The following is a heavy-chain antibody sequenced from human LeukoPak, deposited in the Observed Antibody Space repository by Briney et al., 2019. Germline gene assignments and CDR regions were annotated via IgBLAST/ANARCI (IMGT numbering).Heavy chain of an antibody. CDR2: IRAYNGNT. Sequence: ASVKVSCKASGYTFTSYGIRWVRQAPGQGLEGMGGIRAYNGNTNYAQKLQGRVTITTDTSTSTAYLELRSLRSDDTVVYYCARVFNAVGRGYYYDSSGYSVLDYWGQGTLVTVSS. CDR3: ARVFNAVGRGYYYDSSGYSVLDY. D-gene: IGHD3-22*01. J-gene: IGHJ4*02. V-gene: IGHV1-18*01. CDR1: GYTFTSYG.